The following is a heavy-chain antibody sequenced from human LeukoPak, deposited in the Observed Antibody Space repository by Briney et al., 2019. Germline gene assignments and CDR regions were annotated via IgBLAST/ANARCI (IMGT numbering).Heavy chain of an antibody. V-gene: IGHV1-2*06. J-gene: IGHJ5*02. CDR2: INPNSGGT. CDR1: GYTFTGCY. D-gene: IGHD3-22*01. CDR3: ARDHKSEVVVKGFDP. Sequence: GASVKVSCKASGYTFTGCYMHWVRQAPGQGLEWMGRINPNSGGTNYAQKFQGRVTMTRDTSISTAYMELSRLRSDDTAVYYCARDHKSEVVVKGFDPWGQGTLVTVSS.